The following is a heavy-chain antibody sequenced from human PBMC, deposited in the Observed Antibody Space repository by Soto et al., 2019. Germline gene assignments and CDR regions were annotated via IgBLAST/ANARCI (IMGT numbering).Heavy chain of an antibody. J-gene: IGHJ6*04. D-gene: IGHD3-10*01. Sequence: QLQLVESGGGVVQPGRSLRLSCAASGITFSNYGTYAMHWVRQAPSKGREWVAVTSYDGSIKYYADSGKGRFTISRDNSKTTLFLGMSSLRADDTAVYYWASGLGARYYYGLHVWGEGTTVTVSS. CDR1: GITFSNYGTYA. CDR3: ASGLGARYYYGLHV. CDR2: TSYDGSIK. V-gene: IGHV3-30-3*01.